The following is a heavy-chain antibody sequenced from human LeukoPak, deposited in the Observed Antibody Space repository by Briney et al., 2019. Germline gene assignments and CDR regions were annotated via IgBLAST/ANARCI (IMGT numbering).Heavy chain of an antibody. CDR2: INHSGNA. J-gene: IGHJ4*02. D-gene: IGHD6-13*01. CDR3: ARAPPYSSSWYGAFDY. V-gene: IGHV4-34*01. CDR1: GESFRAYY. Sequence: SETLSLTCAVYGESFRAYYWSWIRQPPGKGLEWIGEINHSGNASYNPSLKSRVTISVDTSKNQFSLKLSSVTAADTAVYYCARAPPYSSSWYGAFDYWGQGTLVTVSS.